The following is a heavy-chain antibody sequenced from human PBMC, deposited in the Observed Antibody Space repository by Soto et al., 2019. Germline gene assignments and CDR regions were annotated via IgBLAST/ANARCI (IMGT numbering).Heavy chain of an antibody. CDR1: GFTFSSYA. V-gene: IGHV3-23*01. CDR2: ISGSGGST. Sequence: PGGSLRLSCAASGFTFSSYAMSWVRQAPGKGLEWVSAISGSGGSTYYADSVKGRFTISRDNSKNTLYLQMNSLRAEDTAVYYCAKDPLPHDYGHNWFDPWGQGTLVTVSS. J-gene: IGHJ5*02. D-gene: IGHD4-17*01. CDR3: AKDPLPHDYGHNWFDP.